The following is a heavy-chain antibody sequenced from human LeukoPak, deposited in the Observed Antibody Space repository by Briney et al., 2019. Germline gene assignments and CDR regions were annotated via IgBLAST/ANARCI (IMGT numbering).Heavy chain of an antibody. CDR1: GFTFSTYW. CDR2: INRDGSTT. V-gene: IGHV3-74*01. Sequence: GGSLRLSCAASGFTFSTYWMHWVRQAPGKGLVWVSRINRDGSTTSYADSVKGRFTISRDNAKNSLYLQMNSLRAEDTAVYYCARDGTTVTPFDYWGQGTLVTVSS. J-gene: IGHJ4*02. D-gene: IGHD4-17*01. CDR3: ARDGTTVTPFDY.